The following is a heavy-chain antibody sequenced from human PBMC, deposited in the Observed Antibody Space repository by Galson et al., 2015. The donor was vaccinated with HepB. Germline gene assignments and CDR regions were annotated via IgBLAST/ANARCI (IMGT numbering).Heavy chain of an antibody. Sequence: LRLSCAASGFTFSNVWMSWVRQAPGKGLEWVGRFKSKTDGGTADYAAPVKGRFTISRDDSKNTLYLQMNSLKIEDTAVYYCITEKGAIQEWKGAFDFWGQGTLVAVSS. CDR2: FKSKTDGGTA. V-gene: IGHV3-15*01. CDR1: GFTFSNVW. CDR3: ITEKGAIQEWKGAFDF. J-gene: IGHJ4*02. D-gene: IGHD2-2*02.